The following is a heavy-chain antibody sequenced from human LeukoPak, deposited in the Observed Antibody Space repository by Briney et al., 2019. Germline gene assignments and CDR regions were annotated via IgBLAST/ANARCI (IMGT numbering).Heavy chain of an antibody. J-gene: IGHJ5*02. CDR1: GFTFSSYA. Sequence: GGSLRLSCAASGFTFSSYAMSWVRQAPGKGLEWVSAISVSGGSTWSADSVKGRFAISRDNSKNTLSLQMSSLRAEDTAVYYCAKELYNWNYVRWFDPWGQGTLVTVSS. CDR3: AKELYNWNYVRWFDP. V-gene: IGHV3-23*01. D-gene: IGHD1-7*01. CDR2: ISVSGGST.